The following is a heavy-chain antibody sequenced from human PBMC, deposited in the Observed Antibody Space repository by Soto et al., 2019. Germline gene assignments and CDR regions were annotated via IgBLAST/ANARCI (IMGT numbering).Heavy chain of an antibody. CDR2: ISGSAGRL. D-gene: IGHD3-10*01. CDR3: AKRGQGPGEMRYYYYMDV. J-gene: IGHJ6*03. V-gene: IGHV3-23*01. Sequence: GGSLRLSCVVSGFTFENFAMSWVRQAPGKGLEWVSGISGSAGRLYYGDPVKGRFAISRANSKNTLYLQMNSLRVEDTAVYYCAKRGQGPGEMRYYYYMDVWGKGTTVTVSS. CDR1: GFTFENFA.